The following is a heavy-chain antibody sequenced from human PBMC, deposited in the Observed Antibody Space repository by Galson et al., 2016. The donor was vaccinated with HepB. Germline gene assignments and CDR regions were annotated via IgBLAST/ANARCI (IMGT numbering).Heavy chain of an antibody. CDR2: VSYDGGIK. J-gene: IGHJ4*02. V-gene: IGHV3-30*18. CDR3: AKEWGTSGSSYQSYFDY. D-gene: IGHD3-10*01. Sequence: SLRLSCAASGFTFSSYGMHWVRQAPGKGLEWVAVVSYDGGIKYYADSVKGRFTISRDNPENTLSLQMNSLRPEDTAVYSCAKEWGTSGSSYQSYFDYWGQGTLVTVSS. CDR1: GFTFSSYG.